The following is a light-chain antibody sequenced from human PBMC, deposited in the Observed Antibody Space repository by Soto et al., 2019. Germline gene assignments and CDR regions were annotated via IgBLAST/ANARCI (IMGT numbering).Light chain of an antibody. V-gene: IGLV2-18*02. J-gene: IGLJ1*01. CDR1: SSDVGSSNG. CDR3: SSYTSTSTYV. Sequence: QSALTQPPSVSGSPGQSVTISCTGTSSDVGSSNGVSWYQQPPGTAPKLMIYDVSNRPSGFPYRFSGSKSGNTASLTISGLQAEDEADYYCSSYTSTSTYVFGTGTKVTVL. CDR2: DVS.